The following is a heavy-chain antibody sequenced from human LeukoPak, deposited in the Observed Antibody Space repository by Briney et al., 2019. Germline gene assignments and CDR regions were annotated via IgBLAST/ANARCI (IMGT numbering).Heavy chain of an antibody. D-gene: IGHD1-20*01. J-gene: IGHJ4*02. CDR2: ISYDGSNK. CDR3: ARDTAWGGYNWNEGSYLDY. Sequence: GGSLRLSCAASGFTFSSYAMHWVRQAPGKGLEWVAVISYDGSNKYYADSVKGRFTISRDNSKNTLYLQMNSLRAEDTAVYYCARDTAWGGYNWNEGSYLDYWGQGTLVTVSS. V-gene: IGHV3-30-3*01. CDR1: GFTFSSYA.